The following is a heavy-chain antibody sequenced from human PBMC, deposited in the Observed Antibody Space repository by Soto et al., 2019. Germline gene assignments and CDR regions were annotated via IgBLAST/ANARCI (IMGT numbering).Heavy chain of an antibody. CDR1: GYSFTSYW. D-gene: IGHD3-3*01. V-gene: IGHV5-10-1*01. Sequence: GESLKISCKGSGYSFTSYWISWVRQMPGKGLEWMGRIDPSDSYTNYSPSFQGHVTISADKSISTAYLQWSSLKASDTAMYYCERREFWSGYRQSGVGYYGMDVWCQGTSVTVSS. J-gene: IGHJ6*02. CDR2: IDPSDSYT. CDR3: ERREFWSGYRQSGVGYYGMDV.